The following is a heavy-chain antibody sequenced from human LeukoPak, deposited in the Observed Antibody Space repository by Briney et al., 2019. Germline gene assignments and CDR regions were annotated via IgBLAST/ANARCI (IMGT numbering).Heavy chain of an antibody. CDR1: GFTVSSNY. CDR2: IYSGGTT. D-gene: IGHD1-20*01. Sequence: GGSLRLSCAASGFTVSSNYMSWVRQAPGKGLEWVSVIYSGGTTYYADSVKGRFTISRDNSKNTLYLQMNSLRADDTAVYYCERANWNDDAFDIWGQGTMVTVS. V-gene: IGHV3-66*01. J-gene: IGHJ3*02. CDR3: ERANWNDDAFDI.